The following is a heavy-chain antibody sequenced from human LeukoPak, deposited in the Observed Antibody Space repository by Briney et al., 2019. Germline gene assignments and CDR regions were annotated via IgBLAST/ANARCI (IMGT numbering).Heavy chain of an antibody. D-gene: IGHD2-2*01. CDR2: MNPNSGNT. J-gene: IGHJ6*02. CDR3: ARYCSSTSCYTGFWHHYYGMDV. V-gene: IGHV1-8*01. Sequence: ASVKVSCKASGYTFTSYGINWVRQATGQGLEWMGWMNPNSGNTGYAQKFQGRVTMTRNTSISTAYMELSSLRSEDTAVYYCARYCSSTSCYTGFWHHYYGMDVWGQGTTVTVSS. CDR1: GYTFTSYG.